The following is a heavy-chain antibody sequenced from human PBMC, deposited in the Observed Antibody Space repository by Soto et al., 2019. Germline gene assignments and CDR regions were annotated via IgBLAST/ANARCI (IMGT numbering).Heavy chain of an antibody. Sequence: QVQLVQSGAEVKKPGSSVTVSCKASGGTFSSYTISWVRQAPGQGLEWMGGIIPIFGTANYAQKFQGRVTITADEPTSTAYMELRSLRSEDTAVYYCARGNHRWLQLWYFDLWGRGTLVTVSS. CDR3: ARGNHRWLQLWYFDL. J-gene: IGHJ2*01. V-gene: IGHV1-69*12. CDR1: GGTFSSYT. CDR2: IIPIFGTA. D-gene: IGHD5-12*01.